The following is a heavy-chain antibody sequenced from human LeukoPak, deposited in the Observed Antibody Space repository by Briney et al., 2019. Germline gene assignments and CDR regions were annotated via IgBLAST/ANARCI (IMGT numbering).Heavy chain of an antibody. J-gene: IGHJ4*02. Sequence: GGSLRLSCAASGFTFSSFAMTWVRQAPGKGLEWVSAVSRNGDSTYYADSVKGRFTISRDDSKNTVYLQMNSLRAEDTAVYSCAKYTSGASYRGLDQWGQGTLVTVSS. CDR3: AKYTSGASYRGLDQ. D-gene: IGHD3-10*01. CDR2: VSRNGDST. CDR1: GFTFSSFA. V-gene: IGHV3-23*01.